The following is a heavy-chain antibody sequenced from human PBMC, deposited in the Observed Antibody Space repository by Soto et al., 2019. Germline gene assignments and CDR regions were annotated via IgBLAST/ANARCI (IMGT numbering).Heavy chain of an antibody. J-gene: IGHJ5*02. Sequence: QVQLQESGPGLVKPSETLSLTCTVSGGSISNYYWSWIRQPPGKGLEWIGYIHYIGSTNYNPSLKSRVTISVDTSKNQFSLKLSSVTAADTAVYYCARTITMVGGVIDWFDPWGQGTLVTVSS. CDR1: GGSISNYY. CDR3: ARTITMVGGVIDWFDP. V-gene: IGHV4-59*01. CDR2: IHYIGST. D-gene: IGHD3-10*01.